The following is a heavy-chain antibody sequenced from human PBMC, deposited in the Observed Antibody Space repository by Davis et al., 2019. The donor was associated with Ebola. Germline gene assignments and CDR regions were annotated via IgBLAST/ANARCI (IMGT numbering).Heavy chain of an antibody. V-gene: IGHV3-30-3*01. D-gene: IGHD3-3*01. Sequence: PGGSLRLSCAASGFTFSSYAMHWVRQAPGKGLEWVAVISYDGSNKYYADSVKGRFTISRDNSKNTLYLQMNSLRAEDTAVYYCARDLPYDFWSGLTSAFDIWGQGTMVTVSS. CDR1: GFTFSSYA. J-gene: IGHJ3*02. CDR3: ARDLPYDFWSGLTSAFDI. CDR2: ISYDGSNK.